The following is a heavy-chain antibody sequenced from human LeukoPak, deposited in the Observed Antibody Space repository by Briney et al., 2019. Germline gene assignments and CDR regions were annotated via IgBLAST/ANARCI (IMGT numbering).Heavy chain of an antibody. J-gene: IGHJ6*03. D-gene: IGHD5-18*01. CDR3: ARAGQLWLNYYYYYMDV. Sequence: PGGSLRLSCAASGFTFSSYAMHWVRQAPGKGLEWVAVISYDGSNKYYADSVKGRFTISRDNSKNTLYLQMNSLRAEDTAVYYCARAGQLWLNYYYYYMDVWGKGTTVTVSS. CDR2: ISYDGSNK. CDR1: GFTFSSYA. V-gene: IGHV3-30*04.